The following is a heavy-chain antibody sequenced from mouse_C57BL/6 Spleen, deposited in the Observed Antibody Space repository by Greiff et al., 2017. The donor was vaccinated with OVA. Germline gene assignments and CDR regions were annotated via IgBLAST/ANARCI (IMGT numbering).Heavy chain of an antibody. V-gene: IGHV10-1*01. CDR2: IRSKSNNYAT. Sequence: EVKLMESGGGLVQPKGSLKLSCAASGFSFNTYAMNWVRQAPGKGLEWVARIRSKSNNYATYYADSVKDRFTISRDDSESMLYLQMNNLKTEDTAMYYCVRGLGYFDYWGQGTTLTVSS. CDR3: VRGLGYFDY. CDR1: GFSFNTYA. D-gene: IGHD3-1*01. J-gene: IGHJ2*01.